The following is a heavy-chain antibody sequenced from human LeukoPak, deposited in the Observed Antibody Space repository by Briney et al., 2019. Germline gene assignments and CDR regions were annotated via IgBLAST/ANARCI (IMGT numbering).Heavy chain of an antibody. CDR1: GFTFRSYW. J-gene: IGHJ4*02. Sequence: PGGSLRLSCAASGFTFRSYWMHWVRQAPGKGLVWVSHINGDGSSTSYADSVKGRFTISRDNAKNTLYLQMNSLGAEDTAVYYCARVKLEMPTGLLDYWGPGTRVTVSS. CDR3: ARVKLEMPTGLLDY. V-gene: IGHV3-74*01. D-gene: IGHD5-24*01. CDR2: INGDGSST.